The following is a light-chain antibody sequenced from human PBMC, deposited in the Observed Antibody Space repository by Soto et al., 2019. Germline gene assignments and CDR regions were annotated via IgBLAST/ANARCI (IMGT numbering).Light chain of an antibody. V-gene: IGKV1-5*01. CDR3: QQYNTYPWT. CDR2: DAS. Sequence: DMQMTQSPSTLSASVGDRVTITCRASQRISSWLAWYQQKPGKAPKLLIYDASRLESGVPSRFSGSGSGTEFTLTISSLQPDDFATYYCQQYNTYPWTFGQGTKV. J-gene: IGKJ1*01. CDR1: QRISSW.